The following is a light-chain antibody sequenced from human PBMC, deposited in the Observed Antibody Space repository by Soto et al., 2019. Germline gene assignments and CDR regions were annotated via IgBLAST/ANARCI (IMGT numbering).Light chain of an antibody. CDR2: GAS. CDR3: QQYGSSPRT. V-gene: IGKV3-20*01. J-gene: IGKJ1*01. CDR1: QSVRSDY. Sequence: EIVLTQSPGTLSLSPGERDTLSCRASQSVRSDYLAWYQQKPGQAPRLHIYGASTRATGIPDRFTGSGSGTEFTLTISRLEPEDFAVYYCQQYGSSPRTFGQGTKVEIK.